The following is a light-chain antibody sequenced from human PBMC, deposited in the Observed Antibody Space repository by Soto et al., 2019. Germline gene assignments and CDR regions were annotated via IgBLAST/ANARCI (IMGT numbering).Light chain of an antibody. CDR3: QQYGSSPIT. V-gene: IGKV3-20*01. CDR1: QSVSSD. CDR2: DAS. Sequence: EIVMTQSPATLSVSPGERATLSCRASQSVSSDLAWYRQKPGQAPRLLIYDASSRATGIPDRFSGSGSGTDFTLTISRLEPEDFAVYYCQQYGSSPITFGQGTRLEIK. J-gene: IGKJ5*01.